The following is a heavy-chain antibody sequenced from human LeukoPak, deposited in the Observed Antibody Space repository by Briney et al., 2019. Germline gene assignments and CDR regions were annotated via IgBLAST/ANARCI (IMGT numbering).Heavy chain of an antibody. D-gene: IGHD3-10*01. CDR3: ARRGPITIVRGVNARFDP. Sequence: KPSETLSLTCSVCGGSFSGYYWSWIRQPPGKGLEWIGEINHSGSTNYNPSLKSRVTISVDTSKNQFSLKLSSVTAADTAVYYCARRGPITIVRGVNARFDPWGQGTLVTVSS. V-gene: IGHV4-34*01. CDR1: GGSFSGYY. J-gene: IGHJ5*02. CDR2: INHSGST.